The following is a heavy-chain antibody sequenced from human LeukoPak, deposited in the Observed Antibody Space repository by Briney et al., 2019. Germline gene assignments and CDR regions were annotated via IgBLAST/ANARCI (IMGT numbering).Heavy chain of an antibody. J-gene: IGHJ3*01. Sequence: PGGSLRLSCAASGFTFSSYAMSWVRQAPGKGLEWVSGISGVGGSTYYADSVRGRFTISRDNSKNTLHLQMNSLRAEDTAVYYCAKDAPGYSSLSTDAFDVWGQGTMVTVSS. V-gene: IGHV3-23*01. CDR1: GFTFSSYA. CDR3: AKDAPGYSSLSTDAFDV. CDR2: ISGVGGST. D-gene: IGHD5-18*01.